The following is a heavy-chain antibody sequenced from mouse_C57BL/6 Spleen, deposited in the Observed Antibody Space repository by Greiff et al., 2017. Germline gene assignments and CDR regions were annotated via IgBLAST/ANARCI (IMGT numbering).Heavy chain of an antibody. CDR3: ARLWSRNAMDY. D-gene: IGHD1-1*02. J-gene: IGHJ4*01. V-gene: IGHV1-42*01. Sequence: VQLQQSGPELVKPGASVKISCKASGYSFTGYYMNWVKQSPEKSLEWIGEINPSTGGTTYNQKFKAKATLTVDKSSSTAYMQLKSLTSEDSAVYYCARLWSRNAMDYWGQGTSVTVSS. CDR1: GYSFTGYY. CDR2: INPSTGGT.